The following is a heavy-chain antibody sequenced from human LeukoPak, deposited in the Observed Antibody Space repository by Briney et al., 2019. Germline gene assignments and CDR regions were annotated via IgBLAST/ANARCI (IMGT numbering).Heavy chain of an antibody. CDR1: GFTFSSYS. Sequence: GGSLRLSCAASGFTFSSYSMNWVRQAPGKGLEWVSYISSSSSTIYYADSVKGRFTISGDNAKNSLYLQMNSLRAEDTAVYYCARGRPTDNWGQGTLVTVSS. CDR3: ARGRPTDN. D-gene: IGHD4-17*01. V-gene: IGHV3-48*01. J-gene: IGHJ4*02. CDR2: ISSSSSTI.